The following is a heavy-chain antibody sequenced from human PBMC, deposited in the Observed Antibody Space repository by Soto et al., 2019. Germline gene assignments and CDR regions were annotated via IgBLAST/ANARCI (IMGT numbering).Heavy chain of an antibody. CDR2: INPNSGGT. CDR3: ARDQPDYGDYSGAFDI. V-gene: IGHV1-2*04. D-gene: IGHD4-17*01. Sequence: ASVKVSCKASGYTFTGYYMHWVRQAPGQGLEWMGWINPNSGGTNYAQKFQGWVTMTRDTSISTAYMELSRLRSDDTAVYYCARDQPDYGDYSGAFDIWGQGTMVT. CDR1: GYTFTGYY. J-gene: IGHJ3*02.